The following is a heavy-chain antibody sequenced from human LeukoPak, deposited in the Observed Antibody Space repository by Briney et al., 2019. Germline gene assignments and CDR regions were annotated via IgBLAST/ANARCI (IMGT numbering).Heavy chain of an antibody. D-gene: IGHD5-12*01. CDR1: GCTFSTYS. CDR2: ITASSYT. V-gene: IGHV3-21*01. Sequence: GGSLRLSCAASGCTFSTYSMNWVRQPPGKGLEWVASITASSYTNYAASVEGRVTISRDNAKNSVDLEMSGLRDEDTAVYYCARDPYSETYSVVLYYYYTDVWGKRTTVTVSS. J-gene: IGHJ6*03. CDR3: ARDPYSETYSVVLYYYYTDV.